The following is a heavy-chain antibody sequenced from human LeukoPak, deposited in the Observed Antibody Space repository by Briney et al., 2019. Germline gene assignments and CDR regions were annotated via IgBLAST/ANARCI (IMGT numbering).Heavy chain of an antibody. J-gene: IGHJ4*02. CDR3: ARQVTFGYAYAYYFDY. CDR1: GGSISTSYYY. V-gene: IGHV4-39*01. CDR2: IHNSEST. Sequence: SETLSLTCTVSGGSISTSYYYWGWIRQPPRKGLEWIGNIHNSESTYYNPSLKSRVTISVDTSKNQFSLKLSSVTAADTAVYYCARQVTFGYAYAYYFDYWGQGSLVTVSS. D-gene: IGHD5-18*01.